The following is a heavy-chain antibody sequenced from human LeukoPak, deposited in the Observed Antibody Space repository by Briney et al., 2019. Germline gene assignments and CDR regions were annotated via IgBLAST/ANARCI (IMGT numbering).Heavy chain of an antibody. CDR2: TSYDGSNK. CDR1: GFTFSGYG. Sequence: GGPLRLPCAVSGFTFSGYGMHWVRQAPGKGLEWVAVTSYDGSNKYYRDSVRGRFTISRDNSKNTLYLQMNSLRPEDTAVYYCAKGGETSGYYGGPDYWGQGTLVTVSS. J-gene: IGHJ4*02. V-gene: IGHV3-30*18. CDR3: AKGGETSGYYGGPDY. D-gene: IGHD3-22*01.